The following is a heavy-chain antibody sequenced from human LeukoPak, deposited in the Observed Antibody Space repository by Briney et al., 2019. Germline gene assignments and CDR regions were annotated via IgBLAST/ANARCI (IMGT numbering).Heavy chain of an antibody. CDR1: GYIFDIYA. D-gene: IGHD1-7*01. V-gene: IGHV7-4-1*02. CDR3: ARDYTLTLGTTTYFQH. Sequence: GASVKVSCKASGYIFDIYALIWVRQAPGQGLELMGWINTNTGNPTYAQGSTGRFVFSLDTSVSTAYLQISSLKAEDTAVYYCARDYTLTLGTTTYFQHWGQGTLVTVSS. CDR2: INTNTGNP. J-gene: IGHJ1*01.